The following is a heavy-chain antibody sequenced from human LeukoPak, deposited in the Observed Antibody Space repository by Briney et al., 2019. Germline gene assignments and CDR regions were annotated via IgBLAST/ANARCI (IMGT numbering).Heavy chain of an antibody. CDR1: GGSISSYY. J-gene: IGHJ6*03. CDR3: AKKDYYYMDV. V-gene: IGHV4-59*12. CDR2: IYYSGTT. Sequence: SETLSLTCTVSGGSISSYYWSWVRQPPGKGLEWIGSIYYSGTTNYNPSLKSRVTISVDNPKNQFSLKLRSVTAADTAVYYCAKKDYYYMDVWGKGTTVTVSS.